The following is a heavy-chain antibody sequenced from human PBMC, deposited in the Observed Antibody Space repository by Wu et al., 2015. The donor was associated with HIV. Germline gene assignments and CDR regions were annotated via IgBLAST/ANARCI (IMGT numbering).Heavy chain of an antibody. CDR1: GYTFTGYY. J-gene: IGHJ6*03. CDR2: INPNSGGT. V-gene: IGHV1-2*02. CDR3: ARGGGIAAVSGDYYYYYYMDV. Sequence: QVQLVQSGAEVKKPGASVKVSCKASGYTFTGYYMHWVRQAPGQGLEWMGWINPNSGGTNYAQKFQGRVTMTRDTSISTAYMELSRLRSDDTAVYYCARGGGIAAVSGDYYYYYYMDVWGKGTTVTVSS. D-gene: IGHD6-13*01.